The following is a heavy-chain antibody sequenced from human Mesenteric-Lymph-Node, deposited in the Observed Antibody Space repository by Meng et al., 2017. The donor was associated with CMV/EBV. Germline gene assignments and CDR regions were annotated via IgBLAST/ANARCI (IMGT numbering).Heavy chain of an antibody. V-gene: IGHV3-30*02. J-gene: IGHJ4*02. Sequence: GESLKISCAASGFTFSSYGMHWVRQAQGKGLEWVAFIRYDGSNKYYADSVKGRFTISRDNSKNTLYLQMNSLRAEDTAVYYCAKDRCSSTSCYFSFDYWGQGTLVTVSS. D-gene: IGHD2-2*01. CDR1: GFTFSSYG. CDR2: IRYDGSNK. CDR3: AKDRCSSTSCYFSFDY.